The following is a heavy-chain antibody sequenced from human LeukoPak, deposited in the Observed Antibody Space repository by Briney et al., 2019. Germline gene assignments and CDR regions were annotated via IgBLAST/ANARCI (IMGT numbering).Heavy chain of an antibody. CDR3: ASGDSSGWYFDT. Sequence: GGSLRLSCAAFGFSLSRYWMHWVRQAPGKGLQWVAGINWNGGSTGYADSVKGRFTISRDNAKNSLYLQMNSLRAEDTALYYCASGDSSGWYFDTWGQGTLVSVSS. V-gene: IGHV3-20*04. CDR2: INWNGGST. CDR1: GFSLSRYW. D-gene: IGHD6-19*01. J-gene: IGHJ4*02.